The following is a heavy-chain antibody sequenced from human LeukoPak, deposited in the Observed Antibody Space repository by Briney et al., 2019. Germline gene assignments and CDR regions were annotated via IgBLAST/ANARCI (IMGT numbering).Heavy chain of an antibody. CDR2: IQYDDSEK. CDR1: GFTFTFSTSG. Sequence: GGSLRLSCAASGFTFTFSTSGMHWVRQAPGKGLEWVAFIQYDDSEKSYADSVKGRFTISRDNSKNTLYLQMSSLRAEDTAVYYCAKAWSYCSSTSCSAPGYWGQGTLVTVSS. D-gene: IGHD2-2*01. J-gene: IGHJ4*02. V-gene: IGHV3-30*02. CDR3: AKAWSYCSSTSCSAPGY.